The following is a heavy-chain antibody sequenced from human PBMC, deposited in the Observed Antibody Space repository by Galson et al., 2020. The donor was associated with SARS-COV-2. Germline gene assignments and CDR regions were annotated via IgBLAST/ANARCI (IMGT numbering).Heavy chain of an antibody. D-gene: IGHD3-10*01. CDR2: VNVGGNT. CDR3: ARGHRGVVPSPVLGLGPFYLYCYMDV. CDR1: GGSFSGYS. Sequence: SETLSLTCAVYGGSFSGYSWTWIRLPPGKALEWIGEVNVGGNTNYSPSLRSRVSISVDTSKNQFSLNLRSVTAADTALYYCARGHRGVVPSPVLGLGPFYLYCYMDVWAKGTTVTVSS. J-gene: IGHJ6*03. V-gene: IGHV4-34*01.